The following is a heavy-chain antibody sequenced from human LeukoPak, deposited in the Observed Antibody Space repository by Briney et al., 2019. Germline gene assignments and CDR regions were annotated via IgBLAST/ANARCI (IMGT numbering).Heavy chain of an antibody. D-gene: IGHD5-18*01. CDR3: ARDVDTSSHSSQLDP. V-gene: IGHV3-33*01. Sequence: QPGGSLRLPCATAGFTFSTFGIHWVRQTPGKGLEWAAAIQSDGSKQYYGDSVKGRFTISRDSSKNTVYLQMNSLRDEDTAVYYCARDVDTSSHSSQLDPWGQGTLVTVSS. J-gene: IGHJ5*02. CDR1: GFTFSTFG. CDR2: IQSDGSKQ.